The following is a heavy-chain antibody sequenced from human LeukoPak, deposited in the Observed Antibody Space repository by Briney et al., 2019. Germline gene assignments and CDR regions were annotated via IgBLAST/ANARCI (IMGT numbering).Heavy chain of an antibody. J-gene: IGHJ4*02. CDR2: ISGSGGST. D-gene: IGHD4-23*01. V-gene: IGHV3-48*03. CDR3: ARRPTVAPFDY. Sequence: GGSLRLSCAASGFTFSNYEMNWVRQAPGKGLEWVSYISGSGGSTYYADSVEGRFTISRDNAKNSLSLQMHSLRAEDTAVYYCARRPTVAPFDYWGQGTLVTVSS. CDR1: GFTFSNYE.